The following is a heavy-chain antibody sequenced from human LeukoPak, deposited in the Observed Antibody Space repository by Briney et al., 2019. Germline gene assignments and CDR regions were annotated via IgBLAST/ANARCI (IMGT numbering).Heavy chain of an antibody. CDR3: ARDGYGGVDY. V-gene: IGHV4-34*01. J-gene: IGHJ4*02. Sequence: SETLSLTCAVYGGSFSGYYWSWIRQPPGKGLEWIGEINHSGSTNYNPSLKSRVTISVDTSKNQFSLKLSSVTAADTAVYYCARDGYGGVDYWGQGTLVTVSS. D-gene: IGHD3-10*01. CDR1: GGSFSGYY. CDR2: INHSGST.